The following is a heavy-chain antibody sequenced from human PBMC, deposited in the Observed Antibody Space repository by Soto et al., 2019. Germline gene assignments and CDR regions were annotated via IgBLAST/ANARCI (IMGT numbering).Heavy chain of an antibody. Sequence: EVQLVESGGGLVKPGGSLKLSCAASRFTYSSYFMNWVRQAPGKGLEWVSSISMRGTYIYYADSVRGRFTISRDNAKNSLDLQMHSLRAEDTAVYYCAIASHTSTLYPRGVFDYWGQGILVTVSS. V-gene: IGHV3-21*01. CDR2: ISMRGTYI. J-gene: IGHJ4*02. CDR1: RFTYSSYF. D-gene: IGHD6-13*01. CDR3: AIASHTSTLYPRGVFDY.